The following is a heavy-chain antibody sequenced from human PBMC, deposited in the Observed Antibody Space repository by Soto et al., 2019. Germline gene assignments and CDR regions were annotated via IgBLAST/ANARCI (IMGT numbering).Heavy chain of an antibody. Sequence: SETLSLTCTVSGDSITSGGYYWSWLRQQPGKGLEWIGYIYHSGGASYNPSLRGRAVISIDTSKNQFFLRMNAVTAADTATYYCARDYYGAGSQYYYYGMEVWGQGTRSPSP. J-gene: IGHJ6*02. CDR1: GDSITSGGYY. V-gene: IGHV4-31*03. CDR3: ARDYYGAGSQYYYYGMEV. D-gene: IGHD3-10*01. CDR2: IYHSGGA.